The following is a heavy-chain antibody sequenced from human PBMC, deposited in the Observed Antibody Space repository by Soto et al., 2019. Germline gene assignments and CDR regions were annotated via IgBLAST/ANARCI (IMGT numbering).Heavy chain of an antibody. J-gene: IGHJ4*02. CDR3: AHHSYHQGFWSGYYDY. D-gene: IGHD3-3*01. CDR2: IYWDDDQ. Sequence: QITLKESGPTLVKPTQTLTLTCTFSGFSLSTSGVGVGWIRQPPGKALEWLALIYWDDDQRYSPSLKSRLTINXXHXKSXVVLIITNMDPVDTATYYCAHHSYHQGFWSGYYDYWGQGTLVTVST. V-gene: IGHV2-5*02. CDR1: GFSLSTSGVG.